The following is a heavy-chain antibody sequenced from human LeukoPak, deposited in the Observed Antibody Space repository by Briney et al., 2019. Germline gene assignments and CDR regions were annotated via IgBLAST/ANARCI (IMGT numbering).Heavy chain of an antibody. J-gene: IGHJ3*02. CDR3: AGEGYYYDSSGLSAFDI. CDR2: ISSSGSTI. D-gene: IGHD3-22*01. Sequence: PGGSLRLSCAASGFTFDDYGMSWIRQAPGKGLEWVSYISSSGSTIYYADSVKGRFTISRDNAKNSLYLQMNSLRAEDTAVYYCAGEGYYYDSSGLSAFDIWGQGTMVTASS. V-gene: IGHV3-11*04. CDR1: GFTFDDYG.